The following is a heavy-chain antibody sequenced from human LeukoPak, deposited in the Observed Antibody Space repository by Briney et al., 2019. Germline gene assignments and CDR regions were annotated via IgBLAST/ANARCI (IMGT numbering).Heavy chain of an antibody. V-gene: IGHV1-2*02. CDR1: GHTFTGYF. D-gene: IGHD4-17*01. J-gene: IGHJ3*02. CDR3: AMASNANDYGARGAFDI. CDR2: INPNSGGT. Sequence: ASVKVSCKASGHTFTGYFIHWVRQAPGQGLEWMGWINPNSGGTNSAQKFQARVTMPRDTSISTAYMELSSLRSDDTAVYYCAMASNANDYGARGAFDIWGQGTMITVSS.